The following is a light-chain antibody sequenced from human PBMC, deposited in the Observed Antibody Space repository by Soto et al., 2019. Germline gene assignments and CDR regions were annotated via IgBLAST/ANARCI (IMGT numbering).Light chain of an antibody. V-gene: IGKV3-20*01. CDR1: QSVSSTY. CDR2: GAS. CDR3: QQYGSSSYT. Sequence: EIVLTQSPGTLSLSPGERATLSCRASQSVSSTYLAWYQQNPGQAPRLLIYGASSRATGIPDRFSGSGSGTDFTHTISRLEPEDFAVYFCQQYGSSSYTCGQGTKLEIK. J-gene: IGKJ2*01.